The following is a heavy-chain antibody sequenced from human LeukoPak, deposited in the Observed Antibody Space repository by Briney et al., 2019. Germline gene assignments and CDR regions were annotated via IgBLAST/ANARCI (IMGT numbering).Heavy chain of an antibody. J-gene: IGHJ4*02. V-gene: IGHV1-18*01. CDR1: GYTFTSYG. CDR2: ISAYNGNT. Sequence: GASVKVSCKASGYTFTSYGISWVRQAPGQGLEWMGWISAYNGNTNYPQKLQGRVTMTTDTSTSTAYMELRSLRSDDTAVYYCARGAVDTAMVTLFDYWGQGTLVTVSS. D-gene: IGHD5-18*01. CDR3: ARGAVDTAMVTLFDY.